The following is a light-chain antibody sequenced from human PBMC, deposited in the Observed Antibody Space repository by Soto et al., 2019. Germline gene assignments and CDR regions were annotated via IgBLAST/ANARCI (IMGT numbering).Light chain of an antibody. Sequence: DIQMTQSPSTLSASVGDTATVTCRASQSVSGWLAWYQQKPGEAPKLLIYDASAMPTGVPARFSGSGSGTKFTLTITSMQPDDFATYYCQQYETFSGTFGPGTKVEIK. CDR2: DAS. V-gene: IGKV1-5*01. CDR1: QSVSGW. J-gene: IGKJ1*01. CDR3: QQYETFSGT.